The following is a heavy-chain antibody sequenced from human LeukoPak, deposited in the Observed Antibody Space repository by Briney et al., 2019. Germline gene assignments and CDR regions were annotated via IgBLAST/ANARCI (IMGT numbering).Heavy chain of an antibody. CDR3: ARRSSGYYGAGAFDI. CDR1: GGSFSGYY. Sequence: SETLSLTCAVYGGSFSGYYWSWIRQPPGKGLEWIGEINHSGSTNYNPSLKSRVTISVDTSKNQFSLKLGSVTAADTAVYYCARRSSGYYGAGAFDIWGQGTMVTVSS. CDR2: INHSGST. V-gene: IGHV4-34*01. D-gene: IGHD3-22*01. J-gene: IGHJ3*02.